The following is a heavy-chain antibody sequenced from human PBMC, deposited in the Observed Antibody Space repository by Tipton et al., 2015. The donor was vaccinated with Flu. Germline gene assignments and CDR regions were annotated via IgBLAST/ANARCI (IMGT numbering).Heavy chain of an antibody. Sequence: SLRLSCAASVFTFSTYAMTWVRQAPGKGLEWVSAISRSGGSTYYADSVKGRFTVSRDNSKNTVYLQMNSLRADDSAIYYCAKGLCSGPYCSRTFDSWGQGTLVTVSS. CDR2: ISRSGGST. CDR3: AKGLCSGPYCSRTFDS. CDR1: VFTFSTYA. D-gene: IGHD3-3*01. V-gene: IGHV3-23*01. J-gene: IGHJ4*02.